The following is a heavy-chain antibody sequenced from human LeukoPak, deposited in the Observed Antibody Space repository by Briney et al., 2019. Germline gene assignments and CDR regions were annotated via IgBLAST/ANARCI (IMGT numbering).Heavy chain of an antibody. J-gene: IGHJ4*02. CDR1: GFTFSVYY. CDR2: ISSSGSTI. CDR3: ARGDSSACPDY. D-gene: IGHD3-22*01. Sequence: GGSLRLSCAASGFTFSVYYMSWIRQAPGKGLEWVSYISSSGSTIYYADSVKGRFTISRDNAKNSLYLQMNDLRADDTAVYYCARGDSSACPDYWGQGTLVTVSS. V-gene: IGHV3-11*01.